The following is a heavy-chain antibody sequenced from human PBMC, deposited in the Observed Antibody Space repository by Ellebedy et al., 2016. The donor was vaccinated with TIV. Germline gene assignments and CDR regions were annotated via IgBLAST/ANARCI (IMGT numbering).Heavy chain of an antibody. D-gene: IGHD6-6*01. Sequence: MPSEILSLTCTVSGGSISSGDYYWSWIRQPPGKGLEWIGYIYYSGSTYYNPSLKSRVTISVDTSKNQFSLKLSSVTAADTAVYYCARSYSSSSEYYFDYWGQGTLVTVSS. J-gene: IGHJ4*02. CDR2: IYYSGST. CDR1: GGSISSGDYY. CDR3: ARSYSSSSEYYFDY. V-gene: IGHV4-30-4*01.